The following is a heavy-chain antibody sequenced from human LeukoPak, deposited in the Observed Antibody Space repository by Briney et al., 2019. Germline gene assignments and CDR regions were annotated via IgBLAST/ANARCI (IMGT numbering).Heavy chain of an antibody. Sequence: PSETLSLTCAVYGGSFSGYYWSWIRQPPGKGLEWIGEINHSGSTNYNPSLKSRVTISVDTSKNQSSLKLSSVTAADTAVYYCARGRGFFVVVVAATYGWFDPWGQGTLVTVSS. CDR2: INHSGST. CDR1: GGSFSGYY. D-gene: IGHD2-15*01. CDR3: ARGRGFFVVVVAATYGWFDP. J-gene: IGHJ5*02. V-gene: IGHV4-34*01.